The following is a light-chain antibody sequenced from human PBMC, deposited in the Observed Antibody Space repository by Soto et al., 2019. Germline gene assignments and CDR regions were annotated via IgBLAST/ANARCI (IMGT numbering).Light chain of an antibody. Sequence: QSVLTQPASVCGAPGQRVTISCTGSSSNIGAGYDVHWYQQLPGTAPKLLIYGNRNRPSGVPDRFSGSKYGTSASLAITGLQAEDEDDYYCQSYDSSLSALYVFGTGTKVTV. CDR1: SSNIGAGYD. J-gene: IGLJ1*01. CDR3: QSYDSSLSALYV. CDR2: GNR. V-gene: IGLV1-40*01.